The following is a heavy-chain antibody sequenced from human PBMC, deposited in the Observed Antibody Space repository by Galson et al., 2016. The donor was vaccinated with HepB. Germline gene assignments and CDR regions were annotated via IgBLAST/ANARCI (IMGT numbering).Heavy chain of an antibody. Sequence: SLRLSCAASGFIFRTYAMHWVRQAPGKGLEYVSGISSKGSNKYYADSVKGRFTISRDNSKNTLYLQMNSLRAEDTAVYYCAKERITIFLPKHGYGMDVWGQGTTVTVSS. D-gene: IGHD3-9*01. J-gene: IGHJ6*02. CDR3: AKERITIFLPKHGYGMDV. CDR2: ISSKGSNK. V-gene: IGHV3-64*04. CDR1: GFIFRTYA.